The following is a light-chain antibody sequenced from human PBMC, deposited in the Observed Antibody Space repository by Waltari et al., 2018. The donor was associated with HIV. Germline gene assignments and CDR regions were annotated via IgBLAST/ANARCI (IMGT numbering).Light chain of an antibody. J-gene: IGLJ2*01. CDR1: NNAIGADKS. Sequence: QSALTQTASVSASPGQSITISCTGINNAIGADKSVSCYQQHPGKVPKLLIYDVTNRPAGDSGRFSGSKSVNTASLTISWLQPDDEADYYCGSSTNSNIVLFGGGTKLTVL. CDR2: DVT. CDR3: GSSTNSNIVL. V-gene: IGLV2-14*01.